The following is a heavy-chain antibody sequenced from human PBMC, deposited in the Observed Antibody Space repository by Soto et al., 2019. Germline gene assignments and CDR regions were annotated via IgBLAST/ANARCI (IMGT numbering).Heavy chain of an antibody. Sequence: EVQLVESGGGLVQPGGSLRLSCAASGFTFSSYSMNWVRQAPGKGLEWVSYISSSSSTIYYADSVKGRFTISRDNAKNSLYQQMNSLRDEDTAVYYWAREGGNLNWFDPWGQGTLVTVSS. CDR3: AREGGNLNWFDP. D-gene: IGHD1-26*01. J-gene: IGHJ5*02. CDR2: ISSSSSTI. CDR1: GFTFSSYS. V-gene: IGHV3-48*02.